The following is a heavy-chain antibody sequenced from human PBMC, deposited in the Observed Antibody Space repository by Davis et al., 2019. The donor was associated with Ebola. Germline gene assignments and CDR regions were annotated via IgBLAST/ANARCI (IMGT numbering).Heavy chain of an antibody. D-gene: IGHD5-18*01. J-gene: IGHJ4*02. CDR2: IGPSDSYT. CDR3: ARSSGYSYVR. Sequence: PRKGSVYSFTSYWTSWVRQMPGKGMEWRGWIGPSDSYTKYSPSFQGHVTISADKSISTAYLQWSSLKASDTAMYYCARSSGYSYVRWGQGTLVTVSS. V-gene: IGHV5-10-1*01. CDR1: VYSFTSYW.